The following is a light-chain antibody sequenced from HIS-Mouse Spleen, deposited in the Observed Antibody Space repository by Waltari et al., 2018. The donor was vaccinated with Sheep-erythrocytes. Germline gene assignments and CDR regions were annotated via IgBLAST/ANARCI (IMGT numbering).Light chain of an antibody. Sequence: QSVLTQPPSASGTPGQRVTISCSGSSPNIGSNYVYWYQQLPGTAPKLLIYRNNQWPSGVPDRFSGSKSGTSASLAISGLRSEDEADYYCAAWDDSLSGPVFGGGTKLTVL. CDR3: AAWDDSLSGPV. J-gene: IGLJ3*02. V-gene: IGLV1-47*01. CDR2: RNN. CDR1: SPNIGSNY.